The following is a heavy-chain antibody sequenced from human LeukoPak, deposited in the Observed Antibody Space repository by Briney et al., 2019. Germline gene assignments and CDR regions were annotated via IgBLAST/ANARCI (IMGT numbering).Heavy chain of an antibody. V-gene: IGHV3-23*01. CDR3: AKGVVPAAERNWFDP. J-gene: IGHJ5*02. CDR1: GFTFSSYV. D-gene: IGHD2-2*01. CDR2: ISGSGGSP. Sequence: GGSLRLSCAASGFTFSSYVMSWVRQAPGKGLEWVSTISGSGGSPYYADSAKGRFTISRDNSKNTVYLQMNSLRAEDTAVYYCAKGVVPAAERNWFDPWGQGTLVTVSS.